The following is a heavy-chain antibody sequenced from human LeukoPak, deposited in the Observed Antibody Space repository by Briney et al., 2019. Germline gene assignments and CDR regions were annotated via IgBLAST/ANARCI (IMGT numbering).Heavy chain of an antibody. V-gene: IGHV4-39*01. Sequence: SETLSPTCTVSGGSVSSTEFYWGWIRQPPGKGLQWIGNIYYTGSTYYNPSLNSRVTMSVDTSQNQISLKMTSVTAADTAVYYCARLSKGRYFDYIFDHWGQGTLVSVSS. CDR3: ARLSKGRYFDYIFDH. J-gene: IGHJ4*02. CDR1: GGSVSSTEFY. D-gene: IGHD3-9*01. CDR2: IYYTGST.